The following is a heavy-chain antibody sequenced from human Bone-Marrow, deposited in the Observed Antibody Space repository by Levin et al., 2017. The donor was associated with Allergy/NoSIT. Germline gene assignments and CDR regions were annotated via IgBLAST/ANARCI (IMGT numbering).Heavy chain of an antibody. J-gene: IGHJ2*01. CDR1: GYSFSAYY. V-gene: IGHV1-2*02. Sequence: GESLKISCKASGYSFSAYYVYWVRQAPGQGLEWMGWINPKNGGINYAQKFQGRVSMTRDTSISTAYVELSSLRSDDTAVYYCARDRGRIEAPRGCFDLWGRGTLVTVSS. CDR3: ARDRGRIEAPRGCFDL. CDR2: INPKNGGI. D-gene: IGHD6-13*01.